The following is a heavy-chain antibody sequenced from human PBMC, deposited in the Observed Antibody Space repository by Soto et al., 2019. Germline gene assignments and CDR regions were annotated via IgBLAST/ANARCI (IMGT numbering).Heavy chain of an antibody. CDR3: ARGWSDYIYYFDY. D-gene: IGHD4-4*01. Sequence: ASVKVSFKASGYTFTGYYMHWVRQAPGQGLEWMGWINPNSGGTNYAQKFQGWVTMTRDTSISTAYMELSRLRSDDTAVYYCARGWSDYIYYFDYWGQGTLVTVSS. V-gene: IGHV1-2*04. CDR2: INPNSGGT. CDR1: GYTFTGYY. J-gene: IGHJ4*02.